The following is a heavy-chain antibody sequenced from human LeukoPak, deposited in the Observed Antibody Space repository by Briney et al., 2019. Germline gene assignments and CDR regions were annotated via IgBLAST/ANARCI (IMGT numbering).Heavy chain of an antibody. CDR2: ISNDGSKK. Sequence: GGSLRLSCVVSGFTVSSNYMSWVRQAPGKGLDWVAVISNDGSKKYYADSVKGRFTISRDNSKNTLSLQVSSLRTEDTAVYYCAKDRYSYAFEYSDSWGQGTLVTVSS. D-gene: IGHD5-18*01. V-gene: IGHV3-30*18. CDR1: GFTVSSNY. J-gene: IGHJ4*02. CDR3: AKDRYSYAFEYSDS.